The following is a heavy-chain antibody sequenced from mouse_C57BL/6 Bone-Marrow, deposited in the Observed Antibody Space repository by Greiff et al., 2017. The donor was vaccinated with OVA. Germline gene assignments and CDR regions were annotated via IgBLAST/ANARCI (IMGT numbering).Heavy chain of an antibody. D-gene: IGHD1-1*01. Sequence: EVQLQQSGPELVKPGASVKISCKASGYSFTGYYMNWVKQSPEKSLEWIGEINPSTGGTTYNQKFKAKATLTVDKSSSTAYMQLKSLTSEDSAVYYCAREGTVVGHYWGQGTTLTVSS. V-gene: IGHV1-42*01. J-gene: IGHJ2*01. CDR3: AREGTVVGHY. CDR2: INPSTGGT. CDR1: GYSFTGYY.